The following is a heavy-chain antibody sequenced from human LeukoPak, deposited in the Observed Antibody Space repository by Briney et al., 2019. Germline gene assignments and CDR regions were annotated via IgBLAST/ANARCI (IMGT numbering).Heavy chain of an antibody. Sequence: QPGRSLRLSCAASGFTFSGYGMHWVRQAPGKGLEWVAVISYDGSNKYYADSVKGRFTISRDNSKNTLYLQMNSLRAEDTAVYYCAKDQGRERYYYYGMDVWGKGTTVTVSS. CDR1: GFTFSGYG. CDR3: AKDQGRERYYYYGMDV. D-gene: IGHD3-10*01. V-gene: IGHV3-30*18. CDR2: ISYDGSNK. J-gene: IGHJ6*04.